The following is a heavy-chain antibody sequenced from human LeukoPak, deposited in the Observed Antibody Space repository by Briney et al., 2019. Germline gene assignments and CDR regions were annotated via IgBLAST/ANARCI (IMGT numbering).Heavy chain of an antibody. V-gene: IGHV1-69*01. CDR1: GGTFSSYA. J-gene: IGHJ6*02. Sequence: SVKVSCKASGGTFSSYAISWVRQAPGQGLEWMGGIIPIFGTANYAQKFQGRVTITADESTSTAYMELSSLRSEDTAVYYCARDRGEYSGYDNGYYYGMDVWGQGTTVTVSS. CDR2: IIPIFGTA. D-gene: IGHD5-12*01. CDR3: ARDRGEYSGYDNGYYYGMDV.